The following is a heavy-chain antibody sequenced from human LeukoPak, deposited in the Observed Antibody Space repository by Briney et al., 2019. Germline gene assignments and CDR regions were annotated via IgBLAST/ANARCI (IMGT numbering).Heavy chain of an antibody. Sequence: SVKVSCKASGGTFSSYAISWVRQAPGQGLEWMGRIIPILGIANYAQKFQGRVTFTADKSTSTAYMELSSLRSEDTAVYYCASSLYDSSGYYPYYFDYWGQGTLVTVSS. J-gene: IGHJ4*02. CDR3: ASSLYDSSGYYPYYFDY. D-gene: IGHD3-22*01. V-gene: IGHV1-69*04. CDR1: GGTFSSYA. CDR2: IIPILGIA.